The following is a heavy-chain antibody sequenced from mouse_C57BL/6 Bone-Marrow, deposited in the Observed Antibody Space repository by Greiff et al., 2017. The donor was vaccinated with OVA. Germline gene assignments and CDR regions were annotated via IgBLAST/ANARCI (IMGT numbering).Heavy chain of an antibody. Sequence: EVKLVESGGGLVQPGGSLKLSCAASGFTFSDYYMYWVRQTPEKRLEWVAYISNGGGSTYYPDTVKGRFTISRDNAKNTLYLQMSRLKSEDTAMYYCARSDGYPDYWGQGTTLTVSS. CDR1: GFTFSDYY. D-gene: IGHD2-3*01. CDR2: ISNGGGST. CDR3: ARSDGYPDY. V-gene: IGHV5-12*01. J-gene: IGHJ2*01.